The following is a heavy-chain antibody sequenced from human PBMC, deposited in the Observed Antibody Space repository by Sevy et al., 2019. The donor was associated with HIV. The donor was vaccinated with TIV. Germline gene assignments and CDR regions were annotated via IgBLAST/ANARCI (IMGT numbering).Heavy chain of an antibody. CDR2: ISGSSSAI. CDR1: GFTFSDYY. Sequence: GESLRLSCAASGFTFSDYYMSWIRQAPGKGLEWISYISGSSSAIVYADSVKGRFAISRNNAKNSLYLHMDNLRAEDTAVYFCVGRPYSSAYSWSYHFDYWGQGTLVTVSS. J-gene: IGHJ4*02. D-gene: IGHD3-16*01. V-gene: IGHV3-11*01. CDR3: VGRPYSSAYSWSYHFDY.